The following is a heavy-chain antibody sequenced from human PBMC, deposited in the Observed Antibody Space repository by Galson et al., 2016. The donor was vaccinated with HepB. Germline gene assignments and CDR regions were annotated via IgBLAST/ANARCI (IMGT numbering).Heavy chain of an antibody. CDR1: GFSFKDFA. V-gene: IGHV3-30-3*01. D-gene: IGHD3-10*01. J-gene: IGHJ6*02. CDR2: ISDDGSNE. Sequence: SLRLSCAVSGFSFKDFALHWVRQAPGKGLEWVAFISDDGSNESYADSVKGRFSISRDSAKNTVFLQLNSLRTEDTAVYYCARDMDGMDVWGHGTRSPSP. CDR3: ARDMDGMDV.